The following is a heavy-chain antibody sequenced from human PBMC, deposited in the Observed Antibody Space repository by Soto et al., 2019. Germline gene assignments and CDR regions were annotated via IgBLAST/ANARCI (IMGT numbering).Heavy chain of an antibody. CDR1: GGSISSCGYY. CDR3: ARDVAGHCSSTSCYDYYYYGMVV. CDR2: IYYSGST. V-gene: IGHV4-31*02. D-gene: IGHD2-2*01. Sequence: SETLSLTCTVSGGSISSCGYYWSWIRQHPGKGLEWIGYIYYSGSTYYNPSLKSRVTISVDTSKNQFSLKLSSVTAADTAVYYCARDVAGHCSSTSCYDYYYYGMVVWGQGTTVTVSS. J-gene: IGHJ6*02.